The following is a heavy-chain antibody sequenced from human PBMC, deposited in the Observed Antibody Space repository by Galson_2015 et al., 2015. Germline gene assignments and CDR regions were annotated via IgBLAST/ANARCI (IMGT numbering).Heavy chain of an antibody. CDR3: ANPLTGLYYFFDY. D-gene: IGHD7-27*01. J-gene: IGHJ4*02. CDR2: ISGSGGST. Sequence: SLRLSCAASGFTFSSYAMSWVRQAPGKGLEWVSAISGSGGSTYYADSVKGRFTISRDNSKNTLYLQMNSLRAEDTAVYYCANPLTGLYYFFDYWGQGTLVTVSS. V-gene: IGHV3-23*01. CDR1: GFTFSSYA.